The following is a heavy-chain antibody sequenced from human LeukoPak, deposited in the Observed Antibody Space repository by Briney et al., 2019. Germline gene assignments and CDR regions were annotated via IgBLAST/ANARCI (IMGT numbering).Heavy chain of an antibody. J-gene: IGHJ5*02. CDR3: ARGSIVGWFDP. D-gene: IGHD1-26*01. CDR1: GASLSGFF. CDR2: MNQGGGA. Sequence: SETLSLTCAVDGASLSGFFWNWIRQSPGKGLEWIGEMNQGGGARFNPSLESRVIIAVDTSKNQFTLKVNSVTDADTAAYYCARGSIVGWFDPWGQGTLVTVSS. V-gene: IGHV4-34*01.